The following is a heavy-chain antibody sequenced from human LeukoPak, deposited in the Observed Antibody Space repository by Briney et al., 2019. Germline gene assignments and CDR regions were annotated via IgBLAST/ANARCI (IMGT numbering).Heavy chain of an antibody. V-gene: IGHV3-74*01. J-gene: IGHJ4*02. CDR3: VGGDY. Sequence: GSLRLSCAASGFTFSQYWMYWVRQAPGKGLVWVSYISTDGSIINDADSVKGRFTISRDNAKNTLYLQMNSLRVDDTAVYYCVGGDYWGQGTLVTVSS. CDR2: ISTDGSII. CDR1: GFTFSQYW.